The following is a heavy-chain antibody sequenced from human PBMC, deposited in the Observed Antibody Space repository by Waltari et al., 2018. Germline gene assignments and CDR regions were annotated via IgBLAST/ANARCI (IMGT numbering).Heavy chain of an antibody. V-gene: IGHV4-61*02. J-gene: IGHJ4*02. CDR1: GGSISSGSYY. CDR2: IYTSGST. D-gene: IGHD3-22*01. Sequence: QVQLQESGPGLVKPSQTLSLTCTVSGGSISSGSYYWSWIRQPAGKGLDWIGRIYTSGSTNYNPSLKSRVTISVDTSKNQFSLKLSSVTAADTAVYYCARGGNHYYDSSGYYLSAASGDYWGQGTLVTVSS. CDR3: ARGGNHYYDSSGYYLSAASGDY.